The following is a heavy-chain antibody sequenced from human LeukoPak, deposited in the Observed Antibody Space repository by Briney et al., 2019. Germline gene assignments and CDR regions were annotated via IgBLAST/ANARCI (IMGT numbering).Heavy chain of an antibody. CDR2: IYYSGST. CDR1: GGSISSGGYY. Sequence: SQTLSLTCTVSGGSISSGGYYWSWIRQHPGKGLEWIGFIYYSGSTYYNPSLKSRVTISVDTSKNQFSLKLSSVTAADTAVYYCARDYYDSSGIDAFDIWGQGTMVTVSS. D-gene: IGHD3-22*01. J-gene: IGHJ3*02. CDR3: ARDYYDSSGIDAFDI. V-gene: IGHV4-31*03.